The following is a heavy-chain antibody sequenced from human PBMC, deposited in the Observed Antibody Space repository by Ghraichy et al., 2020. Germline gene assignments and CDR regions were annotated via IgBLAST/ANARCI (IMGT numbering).Heavy chain of an antibody. V-gene: IGHV1-24*01. D-gene: IGHD1-26*01. Sequence: SVKVSCKVSGFTLTEVSMHWVRQAPGKGLEWMGSFHPKDGETIYAQKFQGRVTVTEDTSTDTTYMDLSSLRSEDTAMYYCSTGRGTYSPDYWGQGTLITVSS. CDR2: FHPKDGET. CDR3: STGRGTYSPDY. J-gene: IGHJ4*02. CDR1: GFTLTEVS.